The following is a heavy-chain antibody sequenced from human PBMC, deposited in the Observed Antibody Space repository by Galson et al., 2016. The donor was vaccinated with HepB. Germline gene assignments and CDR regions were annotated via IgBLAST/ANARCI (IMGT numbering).Heavy chain of an antibody. J-gene: IGHJ4*02. CDR1: GFTFSRYA. V-gene: IGHV3-23*01. CDR2: ITDSGFGT. CDR3: AKDWATRVRDYFDW. Sequence: SLRLSCAASGFTFSRYAMSWVRQAPGKGLEWVSAITDSGFGTYYADSVKGRFTISRDNSKNTLYLQMNSLRAEDTAVYYCAKDWATRVRDYFDWWGQGTLVTVSS. D-gene: IGHD2-2*01.